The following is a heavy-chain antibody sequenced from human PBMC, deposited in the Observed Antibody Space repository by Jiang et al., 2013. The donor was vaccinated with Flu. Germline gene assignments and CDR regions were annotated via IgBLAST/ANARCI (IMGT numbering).Heavy chain of an antibody. V-gene: IGHV6-1*01. CDR1: GDSVSSNNAA. CDR3: ARDVLDSSSWYSYYYYGMDV. Sequence: SQTLSLTCAISGDSVSSNNAAWNWIRQSPSRGLEWLGRTYYRSKWYNDYAVSVKSRITINPDTSKNQFSLQLNSVTPEDTAVYYCARDVLDSSSWYSYYYYGMDVWGQGTTVTVSS. J-gene: IGHJ6*02. D-gene: IGHD6-13*01. CDR2: TYYRSKWYN.